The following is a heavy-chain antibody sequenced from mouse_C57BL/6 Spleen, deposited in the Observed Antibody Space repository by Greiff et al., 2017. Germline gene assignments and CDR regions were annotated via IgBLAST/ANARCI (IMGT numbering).Heavy chain of an antibody. CDR1: GYTFTDYY. Sequence: QVQLQQSGAELVRPGASVKLSCKASGYTFTDYYINWVKQRPGQGLEWIARIYPGSGNTYYNEKFKGKATLTAEKSSSTAYMQLSSLTSEDSAVYFCARSTVVATDYAMDYWGQGTSVTVSS. J-gene: IGHJ4*01. CDR2: IYPGSGNT. V-gene: IGHV1-76*01. D-gene: IGHD1-1*01. CDR3: ARSTVVATDYAMDY.